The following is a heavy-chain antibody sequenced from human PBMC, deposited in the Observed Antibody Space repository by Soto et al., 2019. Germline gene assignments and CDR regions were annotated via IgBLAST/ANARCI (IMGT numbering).Heavy chain of an antibody. CDR2: ISSSSSYI. CDR1: GFTFSSYS. D-gene: IGHD5-12*01. V-gene: IGHV3-21*01. J-gene: IGHJ4*02. CDR3: ARGRDGYNEGIELDY. Sequence: PGGSLRLSCAASGFTFSSYSMNWVRQAPGKGLEWVSSISSSSSYIYYADSVKGRFTISRDNAKNSLYLQMNSLRAEDTAVYYCARGRDGYNEGIELDYWGQGTLVTVSS.